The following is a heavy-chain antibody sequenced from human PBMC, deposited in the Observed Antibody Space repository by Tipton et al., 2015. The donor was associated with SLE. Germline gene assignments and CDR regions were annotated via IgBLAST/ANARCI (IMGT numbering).Heavy chain of an antibody. V-gene: IGHV4-59*12. D-gene: IGHD3-16*01. J-gene: IGHJ4*02. Sequence: TLSLTYTVSGGSISSYNWNWIRQPPGKGLEWIGYIYYSGSTNYNPSLKSRVTISGDTSKNQFSLNLISVTAADTAVYYCARCGGRNHFDYWGQGTLVTVSS. CDR3: ARCGGRNHFDY. CDR1: GGSISSYN. CDR2: IYYSGST.